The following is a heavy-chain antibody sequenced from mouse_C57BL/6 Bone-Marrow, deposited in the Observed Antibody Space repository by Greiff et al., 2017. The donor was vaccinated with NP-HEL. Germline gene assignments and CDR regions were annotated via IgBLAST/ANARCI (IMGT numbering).Heavy chain of an antibody. CDR1: GFTFSSYA. V-gene: IGHV5-4*01. CDR3: AREGEYYFDY. CDR2: ISDGGSNT. Sequence: DVHLVESGGGLVKPGGSLKLSCAASGFTFSSYAMSWVRQTPEKRLEWVATISDGGSNTYYPDNVKGRFTISRDNAKNNLYRQMSHLKSEDTAMYYCAREGEYYFDYWGQGTTLTVSS. J-gene: IGHJ2*01.